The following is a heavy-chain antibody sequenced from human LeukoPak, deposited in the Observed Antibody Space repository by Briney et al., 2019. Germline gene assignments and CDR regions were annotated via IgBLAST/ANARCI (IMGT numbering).Heavy chain of an antibody. CDR3: ARGREYCSGGSCYRYYYYYMDV. J-gene: IGHJ6*03. CDR2: INHSGST. CDR1: GGSFSGYY. Sequence: SETLSLTCAVYGGSFSGYYWSWIRQPPGKGLEWIGEINHSGSTNYNPSLKRRVTISVDTSKNQFSLKLSSVTAADTAVYYCARGREYCSGGSCYRYYYYYMDVWGKGTTVTVSS. D-gene: IGHD2-15*01. V-gene: IGHV4-34*01.